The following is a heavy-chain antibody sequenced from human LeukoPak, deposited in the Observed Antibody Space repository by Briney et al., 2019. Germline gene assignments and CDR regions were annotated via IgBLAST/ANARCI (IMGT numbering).Heavy chain of an antibody. J-gene: IGHJ4*02. CDR2: INPSGGST. CDR1: GYTFTSYY. Sequence: ASVKVSCKASGYTFTSYYMHWVRQAPGQGLEWMGIINPSGGSTSYAQKFQGRVTMTRDTSTSTVYMELSSLRSEDTAVYYCAAYYYDSSGYYGGFDYWGQGTLVTVSS. V-gene: IGHV1-46*01. D-gene: IGHD3-22*01. CDR3: AAYYYDSSGYYGGFDY.